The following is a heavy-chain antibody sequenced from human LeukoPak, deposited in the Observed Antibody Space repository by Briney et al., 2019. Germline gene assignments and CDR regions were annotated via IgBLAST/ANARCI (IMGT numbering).Heavy chain of an antibody. J-gene: IGHJ4*02. D-gene: IGHD5-12*01. CDR1: GDSISNRRYY. CDR2: ISYSGST. CDR3: ARGGGYASGLAH. V-gene: IGHV4-61*05. Sequence: SETLSLTCTVSGDSISNRRYYWGWIRQPPGKGMEWIGYISYSGSTNYNPSLKSRVTISVDTSKNQFSLRLTSVTAADTAVYYCARGGGYASGLAHWGQGTLVTVSS.